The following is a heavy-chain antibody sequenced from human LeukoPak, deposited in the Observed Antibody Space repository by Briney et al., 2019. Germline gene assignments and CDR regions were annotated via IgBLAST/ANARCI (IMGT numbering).Heavy chain of an antibody. Sequence: PSETLSLTCAVSGGSISRSNWWSWVRQPPGKGLEWIGEIYHSGSTNYNPSLKSRVTISVDKSKNQFSLKLSSVTAADTAVYYCAKLVDTAIVDDYWGQGTLVTVSS. J-gene: IGHJ4*02. CDR3: AKLVDTAIVDDY. D-gene: IGHD5-18*01. V-gene: IGHV4-4*02. CDR2: IYHSGST. CDR1: GGSISRSNW.